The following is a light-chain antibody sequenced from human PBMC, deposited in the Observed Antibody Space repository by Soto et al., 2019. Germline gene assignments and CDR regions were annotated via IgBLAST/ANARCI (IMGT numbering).Light chain of an antibody. CDR1: QSVSNS. CDR2: SAS. J-gene: IGKJ1*01. Sequence: ELVMTPSQATLSVSPCERAPLSPSASQSVSNSAARYQQQPGQHPRILINSASTRAAGIPARCGGSGCGREFTLTIISLQSDDFAVYYCQQYNDWAPETFGQGTKVDIK. CDR3: QQYNDWAPET. V-gene: IGKV3-15*01.